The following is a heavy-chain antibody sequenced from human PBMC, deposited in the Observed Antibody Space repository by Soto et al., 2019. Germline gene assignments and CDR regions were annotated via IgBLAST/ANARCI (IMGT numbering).Heavy chain of an antibody. J-gene: IGHJ5*02. CDR3: ARGDRDIVLVPAPQGGWFDP. Sequence: QLQLQESGSGLVKPSQTLSLTCAVSGGSISSGGYSWSWIRQPPGKGLEWIGYIYHSGSTYYNPSLNRRVTIPVPRSKNQFSPKLSSVPAADTAVYYCARGDRDIVLVPAPQGGWFDPCGQGTLITVSS. D-gene: IGHD2-2*01. V-gene: IGHV4-30-2*01. CDR2: IYHSGST. CDR1: GGSISSGGYS.